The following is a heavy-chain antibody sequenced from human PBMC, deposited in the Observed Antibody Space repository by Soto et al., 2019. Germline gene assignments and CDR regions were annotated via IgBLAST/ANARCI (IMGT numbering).Heavy chain of an antibody. J-gene: IGHJ6*02. V-gene: IGHV1-69*01. CDR1: GGTFSSYA. Sequence: QVQLVQSGAEVKKPGSSVKVSCKASGGTFSSYAISWVRQAPGQGLEWMGGIIPIFGTANYAQKFQGRVTITADESTSTAYMELSSLRSEDTAVYYCARCRRSSGWDGYYYYGMDVWGQGTTVTVSS. CDR3: ARCRRSSGWDGYYYYGMDV. CDR2: IIPIFGTA. D-gene: IGHD6-19*01.